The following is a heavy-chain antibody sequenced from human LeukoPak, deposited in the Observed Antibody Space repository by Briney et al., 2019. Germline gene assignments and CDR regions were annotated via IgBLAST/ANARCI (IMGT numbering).Heavy chain of an antibody. CDR3: AKVTGYYDSSGYQPLDY. J-gene: IGHJ4*02. Sequence: PGGSLRLTCAASGFTFSSYGMHWVRQAPGKGLEWVAVISYDGSNKYYADSVKGRFTISRDNSKNTLYLQMNSLRAEDTAVYYCAKVTGYYDSSGYQPLDYWGQGTLVTVSS. CDR2: ISYDGSNK. D-gene: IGHD3-22*01. CDR1: GFTFSSYG. V-gene: IGHV3-30*18.